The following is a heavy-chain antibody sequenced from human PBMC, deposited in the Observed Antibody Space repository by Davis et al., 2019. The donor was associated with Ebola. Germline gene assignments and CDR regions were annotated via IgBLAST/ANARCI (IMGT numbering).Heavy chain of an antibody. V-gene: IGHV1-46*01. J-gene: IGHJ4*02. Sequence: ASVKVSCKVSGYTLTELSMHWVRQAPGQGLEWMGIINPSGGSTSYAQKFQGRVTMTRDTSTSTVYMELSSLRSEDTAVYYCARSLVSYVGGDYWGQGTLVTVSS. D-gene: IGHD3-16*01. CDR1: GYTLTELS. CDR2: INPSGGST. CDR3: ARSLVSYVGGDY.